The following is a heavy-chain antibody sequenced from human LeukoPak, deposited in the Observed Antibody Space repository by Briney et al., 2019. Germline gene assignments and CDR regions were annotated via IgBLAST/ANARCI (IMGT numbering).Heavy chain of an antibody. CDR1: GYTFTSYY. CDR2: INPSGGST. Sequence: GASVKVSCKASGYTFTSYYMHWVRQAPGQRLEWMGIINPSGGSTSCAQKFQGRVTMTRDTTTSTVYMELSSLRSEDTAVYYCARDSDIVVVPAAMGIDYWGQGTLVTVSS. D-gene: IGHD2-2*01. V-gene: IGHV1-46*01. J-gene: IGHJ4*02. CDR3: ARDSDIVVVPAAMGIDY.